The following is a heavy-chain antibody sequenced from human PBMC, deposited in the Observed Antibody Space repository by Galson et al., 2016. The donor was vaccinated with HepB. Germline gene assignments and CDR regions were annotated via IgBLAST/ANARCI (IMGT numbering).Heavy chain of an antibody. D-gene: IGHD1-26*01. V-gene: IGHV3-15*07. CDR2: IKSKGDGETT. J-gene: IGHJ4*02. Sequence: SLRLSCAGSGFTFSHAWLNWVRQAPGKGLEWVGRIKSKGDGETTDYAAPVKGRFTVSRDDSKNTLYLQMNSLETEDTAVYHCTTSVGANEFDYWGRGTLVTVSS. CDR1: GFTFSHAW. CDR3: TTSVGANEFDY.